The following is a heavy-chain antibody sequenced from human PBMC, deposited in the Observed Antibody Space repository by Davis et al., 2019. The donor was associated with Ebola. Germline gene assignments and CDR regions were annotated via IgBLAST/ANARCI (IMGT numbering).Heavy chain of an antibody. Sequence: ESLKISCAASGVTFRRYAMSWVRQAPGKGLEWVSRINSDGSSTSYADSVKGRFTISRDNSKNTLYLQMNSLRADDTAVYYCAKRENPGSAVPGPYWGQGTLVTVSS. D-gene: IGHD6-19*01. CDR3: AKRENPGSAVPGPY. CDR1: GVTFRRYA. J-gene: IGHJ4*02. V-gene: IGHV3-23*01. CDR2: INSDGSST.